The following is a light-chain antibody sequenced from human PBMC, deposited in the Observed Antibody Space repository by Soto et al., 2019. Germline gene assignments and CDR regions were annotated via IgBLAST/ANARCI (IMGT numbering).Light chain of an antibody. V-gene: IGLV3-1*01. Sequence: SYELTQPPSVSVSPGQTASITCSGDKLGYKYACWYQQKPGQSPVLVIYQDNKRPSGIPERFSGSNSGNTATLTISGTQAMDEADYYCQAWDGSHVVFGGGTKLTV. J-gene: IGLJ2*01. CDR2: QDN. CDR1: KLGYKY. CDR3: QAWDGSHVV.